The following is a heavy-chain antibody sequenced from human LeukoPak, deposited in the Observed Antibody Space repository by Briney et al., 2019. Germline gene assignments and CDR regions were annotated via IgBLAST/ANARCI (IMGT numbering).Heavy chain of an antibody. CDR3: ARADYSSTWSHDYYYMDV. CDR2: IYHSGST. J-gene: IGHJ6*03. CDR1: GYSISSGYY. D-gene: IGHD6-13*01. Sequence: SETLSLTCTVSGYSISSGYYWGWIRQPPGEGLEWIGSIYHSGSTYYNPSLKSRVTISVDTSKNQFSLKLSSATAADTAVYYCARADYSSTWSHDYYYMDVWGKGTTVTVSS. V-gene: IGHV4-38-2*02.